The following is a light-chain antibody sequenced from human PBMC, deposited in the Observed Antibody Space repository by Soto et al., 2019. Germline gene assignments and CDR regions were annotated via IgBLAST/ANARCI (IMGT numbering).Light chain of an antibody. CDR1: QGISSY. J-gene: IGKJ1*01. CDR2: AAS. Sequence: AIRMTQSPSSFSASTGDRVTITCRASQGISSYLASYQQKPGKPPKLLIYAASTLQGGGPSRFSGSGSGIGFTRTMRSPLSEDLASYYSQQPHREPHTFGQGTKVEI. CDR3: QQPHREPHT. V-gene: IGKV1-8*01.